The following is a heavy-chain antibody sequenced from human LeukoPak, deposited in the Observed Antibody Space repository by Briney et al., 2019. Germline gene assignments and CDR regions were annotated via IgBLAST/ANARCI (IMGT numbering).Heavy chain of an antibody. D-gene: IGHD1-7*01. CDR3: ASYNWNLYFQH. CDR2: ISSSGSTI. CDR1: GFTFSSYE. Sequence: GGSLRLSCAASGFTFSSYEMNWVRQAPGKGLEWVSYISSSGSTIYYADSVKGRFTISRDNSKNTLYLQMNSLRAEDTAVYYCASYNWNLYFQHWGQGTLVTVSS. J-gene: IGHJ1*01. V-gene: IGHV3-48*03.